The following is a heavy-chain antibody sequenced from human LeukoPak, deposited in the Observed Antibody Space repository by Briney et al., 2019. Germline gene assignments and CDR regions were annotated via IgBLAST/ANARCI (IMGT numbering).Heavy chain of an antibody. CDR1: GASLSGYY. V-gene: IGHV4-34*01. Sequence: TSETLSLTCAVSGASLSGYYWSWIRQSTGKGLEWIGEINHTGSTNYNPSLESRVTLSVDTSKNQFSLQLNSVTAADTAAYYCARGDYWGQGTLVTVSS. J-gene: IGHJ4*02. CDR2: INHTGST. CDR3: ARGDY.